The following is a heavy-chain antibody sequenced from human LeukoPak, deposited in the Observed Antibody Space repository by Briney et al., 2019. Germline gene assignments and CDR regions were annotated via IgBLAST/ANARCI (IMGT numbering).Heavy chain of an antibody. CDR1: GGSISSYY. CDR2: ISSSGST. Sequence: SETLSLTCTVSGGSISSYYWSWIRQPAGKELEWIGRISSSGSTNCNPFLKSRVTMSLDTSKNQFSLKLSSVTAADTAIYYCARGELDSSGWLRFGYWGQGTLVTVSS. J-gene: IGHJ4*02. D-gene: IGHD6-19*01. V-gene: IGHV4-4*07. CDR3: ARGELDSSGWLRFGY.